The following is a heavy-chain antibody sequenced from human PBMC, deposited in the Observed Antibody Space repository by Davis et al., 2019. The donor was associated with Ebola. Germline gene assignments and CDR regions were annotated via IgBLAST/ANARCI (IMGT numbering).Heavy chain of an antibody. Sequence: ASVKVSCKASGYTFTSYDINWVRQATGQGLEWMGWMNPDSGNTGYAQKFQGRVTITTNTSTSTAYMELSSLRYEDTAVYYCARNRYCTGGVCSKTGYNWFDPWGQGTLVTVSS. J-gene: IGHJ5*02. CDR2: MNPDSGNT. D-gene: IGHD2-8*02. CDR3: ARNRYCTGGVCSKTGYNWFDP. V-gene: IGHV1-8*03. CDR1: GYTFTSYD.